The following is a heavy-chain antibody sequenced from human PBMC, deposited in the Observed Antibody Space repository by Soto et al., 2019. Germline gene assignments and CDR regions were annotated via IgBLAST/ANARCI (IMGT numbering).Heavy chain of an antibody. CDR3: ARGWGYDSSDYYYAY. CDR2: ITPMFGTP. D-gene: IGHD3-22*01. Sequence: QVQLVQSGAEVRKPGSSVKVSCKASGGTFSRHAISWVRQAPVQGLEWMGGITPMFGTPNHAQKFQGRVTIIADESTSTAYMELSSLRSEDTAIYYCARGWGYDSSDYYYAYWGQGTLVIVSS. J-gene: IGHJ4*02. CDR1: GGTFSRHA. V-gene: IGHV1-69*01.